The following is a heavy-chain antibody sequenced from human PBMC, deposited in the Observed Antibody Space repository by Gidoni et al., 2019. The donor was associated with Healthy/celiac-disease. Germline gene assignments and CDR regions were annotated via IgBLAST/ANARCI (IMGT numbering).Heavy chain of an antibody. V-gene: IGHV3-15*01. Sequence: EVQLVESGGGLVKPGGSLRLSCAASGFTFSNAWMSWVRQAPGKGLEWVGRINSKTDGGTTDYAAPVKGRFTISRDDSKNTLYLQMISLKTEDTAVYYCTTSGGSAGYYGMDVWGKGTTVTVS. D-gene: IGHD2-15*01. CDR3: TTSGGSAGYYGMDV. CDR2: INSKTDGGTT. CDR1: GFTFSNAW. J-gene: IGHJ6*04.